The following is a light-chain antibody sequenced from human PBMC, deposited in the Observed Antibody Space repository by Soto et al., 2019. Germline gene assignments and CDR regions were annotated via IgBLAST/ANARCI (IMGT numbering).Light chain of an antibody. Sequence: EIVLTQSPGTLSLSPGERATLSCRASQSVRSSYLAWYQQNAGQAPRLLIYGASSRATGIPDRFSGSGSGTDFTLTISRLEPEDFAVYYCLQYGTFPRTFGQGTKAEIQ. J-gene: IGKJ1*01. CDR2: GAS. CDR1: QSVRSSY. CDR3: LQYGTFPRT. V-gene: IGKV3-20*01.